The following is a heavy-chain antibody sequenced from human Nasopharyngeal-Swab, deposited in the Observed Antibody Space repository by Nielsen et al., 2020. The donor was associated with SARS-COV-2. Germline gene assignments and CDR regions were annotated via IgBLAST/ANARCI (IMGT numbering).Heavy chain of an antibody. CDR2: IYHSGST. CDR3: ARVLHNYYYYYYMDV. Sequence: WIRQPLGKGLEWIGSIYHSGSTYYNPSLKSRVTISVDTSKNQFSLKLSSVTAADTAVYYCARVLHNYYYYYYMDVWGKGTTVTVSS. J-gene: IGHJ6*03. V-gene: IGHV4-38-2*02.